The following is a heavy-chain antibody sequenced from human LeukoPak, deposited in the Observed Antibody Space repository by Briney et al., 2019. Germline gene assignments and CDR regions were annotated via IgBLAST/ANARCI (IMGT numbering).Heavy chain of an antibody. CDR1: GFTFSSYW. J-gene: IGHJ6*03. CDR2: IKQDGSEK. CDR3: ARDFVEGIFGVVITYYYYMDV. V-gene: IGHV3-7*01. D-gene: IGHD3-3*01. Sequence: GGSLRLSCAASGFTFSSYWMSWVRQAPGKGLEWVVNIKQDGSEKYYVDSVKGRFTISRDNAKNSLYLQMNSLRAEDTAVYYCARDFVEGIFGVVITYYYYMDVWGKGTTVTVSS.